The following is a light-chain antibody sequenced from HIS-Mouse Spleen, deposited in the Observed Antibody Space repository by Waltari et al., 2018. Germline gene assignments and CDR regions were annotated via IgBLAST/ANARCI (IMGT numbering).Light chain of an antibody. Sequence: DIVMTQSPDSLAVSLGESATINCKSSQSVLYSSNNKNYLAWYQQKPGQPPKLLICWASTRESGVPDRFSGSGSGTDFTLTISSLQAEDVAVYYCQQYYSTPFTFGPGTKVDIK. CDR2: WAS. CDR3: QQYYSTPFT. CDR1: QSVLYSSNNKNY. J-gene: IGKJ3*01. V-gene: IGKV4-1*01.